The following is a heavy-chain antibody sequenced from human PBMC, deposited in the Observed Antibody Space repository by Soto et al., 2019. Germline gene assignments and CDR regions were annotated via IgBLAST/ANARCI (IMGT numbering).Heavy chain of an antibody. CDR3: ARKLNVDYEDAFDI. Sequence: AASVKVSCKASGGTFSSYAISCVRQAPEQVLEWMGGIIPIFGTANYAQKFQGRVTITADESTSTAYMELSSLRSEDTAVYYCARKLNVDYEDAFDIWGQGTMVTVSS. V-gene: IGHV1-69*13. D-gene: IGHD4-17*01. CDR2: IIPIFGTA. CDR1: GGTFSSYA. J-gene: IGHJ3*02.